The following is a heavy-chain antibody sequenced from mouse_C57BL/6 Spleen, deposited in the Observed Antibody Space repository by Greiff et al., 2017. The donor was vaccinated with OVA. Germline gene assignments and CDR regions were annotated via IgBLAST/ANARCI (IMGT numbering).Heavy chain of an antibody. V-gene: IGHV1-52*01. CDR2: IDPSDSET. CDR3: ARRPNYYGSRDWYFDV. J-gene: IGHJ1*03. CDR1: GYTFTSYW. Sequence: QVQLKQPGAELVRPGSSVKLSCKASGYTFTSYWMHWVKQRPIQGLEWIGNIDPSDSETHYNQKFKDKATLTVDKSSSTAYMQLSSLTSEDSAVYYCARRPNYYGSRDWYFDVWGTGTTVTVSS. D-gene: IGHD1-1*01.